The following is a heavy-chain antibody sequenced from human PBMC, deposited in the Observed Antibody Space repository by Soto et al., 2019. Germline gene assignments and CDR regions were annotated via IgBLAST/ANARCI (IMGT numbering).Heavy chain of an antibody. D-gene: IGHD3-9*01. CDR2: IKQDGSEK. J-gene: IGHJ6*02. CDR1: GFTFSSYW. Sequence: GGSLRLSCAASGFTFSSYWMIWVRQAPGKGLEWVANIKQDGSEKYYVDSVKGRFTISRDNAKNSLYLQMNSLRAEDTAVYYCARTILTGYYLIYYYYGMDVWGQGTTVTVSS. V-gene: IGHV3-7*01. CDR3: ARTILTGYYLIYYYYGMDV.